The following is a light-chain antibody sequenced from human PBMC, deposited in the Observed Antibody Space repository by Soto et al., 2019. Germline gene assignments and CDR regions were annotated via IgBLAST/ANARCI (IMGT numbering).Light chain of an antibody. V-gene: IGLV2-14*03. CDR2: DVS. J-gene: IGLJ2*01. CDR1: SSDVGAFNY. CDR3: NSYTSSSTLYVV. Sequence: QSALTQPASVSGSPGQAITISCSGTSSDVGAFNYVSWYQQHPGKAPKLMIYDVSNRPSGVSNRFSGSKSGNTASLTISGLRAEDEADYYCNSYTSSSTLYVVFGGGTKLTVL.